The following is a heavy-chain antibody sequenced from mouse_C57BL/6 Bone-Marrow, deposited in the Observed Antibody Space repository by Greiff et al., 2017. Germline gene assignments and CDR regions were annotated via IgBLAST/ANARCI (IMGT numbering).Heavy chain of an antibody. CDR1: GFTFSDFY. CDR3: ARDAGTTVVAKDWYCDV. D-gene: IGHD1-1*01. Sequence: EVKLMESGGGLVQSGRSLRLSCATSGFTFSDFYMEWVRQAPGKGLEWIAASRNKANDYTTEYSASVKGRFIVSRDTSQSILYLQMNALRAEDTAIYYCARDAGTTVVAKDWYCDVWGTGTTVTVSS. V-gene: IGHV7-1*01. J-gene: IGHJ1*03. CDR2: SRNKANDYTT.